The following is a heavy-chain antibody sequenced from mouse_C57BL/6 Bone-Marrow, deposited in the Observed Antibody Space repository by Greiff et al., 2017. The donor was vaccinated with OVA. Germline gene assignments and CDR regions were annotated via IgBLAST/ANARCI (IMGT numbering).Heavy chain of an antibody. V-gene: IGHV1-81*01. CDR2: LYPRSGNP. Sequence: QVQLKESGAELARPGASVKLSCKASGYTFTSYGISWVKQRTGQGLEWIGELYPRSGNPYSTEKFKGKATLTAATSSSTAYMELRSRTSDDSAVYFCARTYDYYYYAMDYWGQGTSVTVSA. J-gene: IGHJ4*01. D-gene: IGHD2-4*01. CDR1: GYTFTSYG. CDR3: ARTYDYYYYAMDY.